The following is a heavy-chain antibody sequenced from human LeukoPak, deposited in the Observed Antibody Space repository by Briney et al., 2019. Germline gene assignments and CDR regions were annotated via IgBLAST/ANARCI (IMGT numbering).Heavy chain of an antibody. V-gene: IGHV1-18*01. CDR3: ARVVGYAFDI. Sequence: VASVKVSCKASGYNFNNYGITWVRQAPGQGLEWTGRISTDNGDTTYAQKFQGRVTMTTDTISTTVYMELRSLRFDDTAVYYCARVVGYAFDIWGQGTMVTVSS. CDR2: ISTDNGDT. D-gene: IGHD1-26*01. J-gene: IGHJ3*02. CDR1: GYNFNNYG.